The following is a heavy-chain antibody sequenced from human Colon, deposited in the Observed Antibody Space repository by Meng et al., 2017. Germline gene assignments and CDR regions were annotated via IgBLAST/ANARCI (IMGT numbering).Heavy chain of an antibody. J-gene: IGHJ4*02. V-gene: IGHV4-61*01. CDR3: ARGMTNGITFGGVIVN. D-gene: IGHD3-16*02. CDR2: IYYSGST. CDR1: GGSVSSGSYY. Sequence: QVQLQWSAPGVVRPSENPFPACTVSGGSVSSGSYYWSWIRQPPGKALEWIGYIYYSGSTNYNPSLKSRVTISVDTSKNQFSLKLSSVTAADTAVYYCARGMTNGITFGGVIVNWGQGTLVTVSS.